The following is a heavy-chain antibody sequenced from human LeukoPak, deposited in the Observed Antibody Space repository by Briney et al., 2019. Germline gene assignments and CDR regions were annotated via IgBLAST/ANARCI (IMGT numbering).Heavy chain of an antibody. CDR3: ARDLHEYYYGSGSGY. Sequence: ASVKVSCKASGYTFTSYGISWVRQAPGQGLEWMGWISAYNGNTNYAQKLQGRVTMTTDTSTSTAYMELRSLRSDDRAVYYCARDLHEYYYGSGSGYWGQGTLVTVSS. CDR1: GYTFTSYG. D-gene: IGHD3-10*01. V-gene: IGHV1-18*01. J-gene: IGHJ4*02. CDR2: ISAYNGNT.